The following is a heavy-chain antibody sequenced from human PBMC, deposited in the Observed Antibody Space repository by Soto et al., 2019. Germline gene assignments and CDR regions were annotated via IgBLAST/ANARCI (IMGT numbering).Heavy chain of an antibody. Sequence: PSQTLSLTCAISGDSVSSNNAAWHWIRQSPSRGLEWLGRTYYRSKWYNDYAMSVKGRITINPDTSKDHFSLQLNSVTPEDTAVYYCARAHLIASRLMWYLDLWRRGTLVTVSS. CDR2: TYYRSKWYN. J-gene: IGHJ2*01. CDR3: ARAHLIASRLMWYLDL. D-gene: IGHD6-6*01. V-gene: IGHV6-1*01. CDR1: GDSVSSNNAA.